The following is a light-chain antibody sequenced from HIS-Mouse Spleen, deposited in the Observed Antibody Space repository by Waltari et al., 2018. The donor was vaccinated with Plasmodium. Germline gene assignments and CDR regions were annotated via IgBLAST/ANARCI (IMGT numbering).Light chain of an antibody. Sequence: SYELTQPPSVSVSPGQTARIPCSGDALPKQYAYWYQQKPGQAPGLVIYKDSERPSGIPGLFSGTSSGTTVTLTISGVQAEDEADYYCQSADSSGTVVFGGGTKLTVL. CDR2: KDS. V-gene: IGLV3-25*03. CDR3: QSADSSGTVV. J-gene: IGLJ2*01. CDR1: ALPKQY.